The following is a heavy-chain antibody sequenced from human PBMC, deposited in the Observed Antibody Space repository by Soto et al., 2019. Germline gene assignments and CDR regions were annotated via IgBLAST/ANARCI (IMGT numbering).Heavy chain of an antibody. Sequence: GGSLRLSCAASGFTFSSYSMNWVRQAPGKGLEWVSYISSSSSTIYYADSVKGRFTISRDNAKNSLYLQMNSLRAEDTAVYYCARHPERIAQIGWFDPWGQGALVTVSS. CDR1: GFTFSSYS. J-gene: IGHJ5*02. CDR3: ARHPERIAQIGWFDP. D-gene: IGHD6-13*01. CDR2: ISSSSSTI. V-gene: IGHV3-48*01.